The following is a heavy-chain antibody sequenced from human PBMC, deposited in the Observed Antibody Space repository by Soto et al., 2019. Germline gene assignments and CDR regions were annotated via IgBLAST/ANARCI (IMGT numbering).Heavy chain of an antibody. Sequence: EVQLVESGGGLVQPGGSLRVSCAASGFTFGSYWMNWVRQAPGKGLVWVSRIDSDGSSTSYADSVKGRFTTSRDNAKNTMYLQMSSLRVEDTAVYDCARGRRYGMAVWGPGPRVTVSS. J-gene: IGHJ6*02. CDR3: ARGRRYGMAV. V-gene: IGHV3-74*01. CDR2: IDSDGSST. CDR1: GFTFGSYW.